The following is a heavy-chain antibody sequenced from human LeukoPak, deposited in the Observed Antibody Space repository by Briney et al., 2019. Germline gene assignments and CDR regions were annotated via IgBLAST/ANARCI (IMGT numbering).Heavy chain of an antibody. Sequence: GESLKISFKASGXTFTNYCIGWVRQMPGKGLEWMGIIYTGDSTARYSPSYQGQVTISADKSINTAYLQWSSLKASDTAMYYCARSVGVVITTGYDYWGQGTLVTVSS. CDR1: GXTFTNYC. V-gene: IGHV5-51*01. CDR2: IYTGDSTA. J-gene: IGHJ4*02. CDR3: ARSVGVVITTGYDY. D-gene: IGHD3-22*01.